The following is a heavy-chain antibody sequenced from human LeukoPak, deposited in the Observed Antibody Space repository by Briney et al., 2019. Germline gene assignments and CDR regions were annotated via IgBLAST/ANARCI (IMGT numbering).Heavy chain of an antibody. J-gene: IGHJ4*02. CDR2: ISWDSGSI. CDR1: GFTFGDYA. CDR3: AVDVHVFFSGALPH. V-gene: IGHV3-9*01. D-gene: IGHD3-3*01. Sequence: SGGSLRLSCAASGFTFGDYAMHWVRQAPGKGLEWVSGISWDSGSIGYAYSVKGRFTSSRHNAKSYLYLQMNSLRAEDTALYYCAVDVHVFFSGALPHWGQGTQVTVPS.